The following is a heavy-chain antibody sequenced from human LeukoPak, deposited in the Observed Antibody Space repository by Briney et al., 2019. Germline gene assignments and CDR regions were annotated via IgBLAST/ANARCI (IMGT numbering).Heavy chain of an antibody. Sequence: GGSLRLSCAASGFSFSMFWMSWVRQAPGKGPEWVATLSDDGGQKFYLDSVKGRFTISTDNAKNSVFLQMSSLRAEDSALYYCANDSVPFAENNWFDHWGQGILVTVSS. CDR2: LSDDGGQK. J-gene: IGHJ5*02. CDR1: GFSFSMFW. V-gene: IGHV3-7*01. D-gene: IGHD3-16*01. CDR3: ANDSVPFAENNWFDH.